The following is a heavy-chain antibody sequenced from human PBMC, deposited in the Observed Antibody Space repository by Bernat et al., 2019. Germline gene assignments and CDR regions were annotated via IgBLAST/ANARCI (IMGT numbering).Heavy chain of an antibody. CDR3: ARDGQLLYLGEKLDAFDI. CDR2: ISYDGSNK. CDR1: GFTFSSYA. D-gene: IGHD2-2*02. J-gene: IGHJ3*02. Sequence: QVQLVESGGGLVKPGGSLRLSCAASGFTFSSYAMHWVRQAPGKGLEWVAVISYDGSNKYYADSVKGRFTISRDNSKNTLYLQMNSLRAEDTAVYYCARDGQLLYLGEKLDAFDIWGQGTMVTVSS. V-gene: IGHV3-30-3*01.